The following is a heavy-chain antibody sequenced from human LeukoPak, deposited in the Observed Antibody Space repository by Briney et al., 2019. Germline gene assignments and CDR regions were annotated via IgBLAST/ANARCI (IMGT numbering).Heavy chain of an antibody. CDR1: GFSFSKYA. CDR2: IWNDGSDE. J-gene: IGHJ4*02. V-gene: IGHV3-33*01. CDR3: ASEFY. Sequence: PGGSLRLSCAASGFSFSKYAMHWVRQTPGKGLEWVAAIWNDGSDENYADSVKGRFTISSDNSKNTLYLQMNSLRAEDTAVYYCASEFYWGQGTLVTVS.